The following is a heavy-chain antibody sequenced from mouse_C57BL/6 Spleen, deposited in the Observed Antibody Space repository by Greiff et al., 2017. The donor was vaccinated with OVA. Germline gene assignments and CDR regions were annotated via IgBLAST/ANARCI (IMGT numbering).Heavy chain of an antibody. CDR3: ARDAPGSSYAMDY. J-gene: IGHJ4*01. V-gene: IGHV7-1*01. CDR2: SRNKANDYTT. D-gene: IGHD1-1*01. CDR1: GFTFSDFY. Sequence: EVKLVESGGGLVQSGRSLRLSCATSGFTFSDFYMEWVRQAPGKGLEWIAASRNKANDYTTEYSASVKGRFIVSRDTSQSILYLQMNALRAEDTAIHYCARDAPGSSYAMDYWGQGTSVTVSS.